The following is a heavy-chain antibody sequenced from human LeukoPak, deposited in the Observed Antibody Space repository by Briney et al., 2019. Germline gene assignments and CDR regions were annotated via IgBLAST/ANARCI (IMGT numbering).Heavy chain of an antibody. CDR1: GFTFSSYW. Sequence: GGSLRLSCAASGFTFSSYWMSWVRQAPGKGLEWVANIKQDGSEKYYVDSVKGRFTISRDNAKNSLYLQMNSLRAEDTAVYYCARGAVGSGWYRDGYWGQGTLVTVSS. D-gene: IGHD6-19*01. V-gene: IGHV3-7*01. J-gene: IGHJ4*02. CDR2: IKQDGSEK. CDR3: ARGAVGSGWYRDGY.